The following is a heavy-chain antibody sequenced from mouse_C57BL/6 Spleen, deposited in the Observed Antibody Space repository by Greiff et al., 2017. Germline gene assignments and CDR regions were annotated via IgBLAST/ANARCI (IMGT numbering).Heavy chain of an antibody. D-gene: IGHD1-1*01. J-gene: IGHJ1*03. CDR1: GYTFTSYW. V-gene: IGHV1-50*01. CDR2: IDPSDSYT. Sequence: QVQLQQPGAELVKPGASVKLSCKASGYTFTSYWMQWVKQRPGQGLEWIGEIDPSDSYTNYNQKFKGKATLPVDTSSSTAYMQLSSLTSEDSAVYYCAFITTVVDRGYFDVWGTGTTVTVSS. CDR3: AFITTVVDRGYFDV.